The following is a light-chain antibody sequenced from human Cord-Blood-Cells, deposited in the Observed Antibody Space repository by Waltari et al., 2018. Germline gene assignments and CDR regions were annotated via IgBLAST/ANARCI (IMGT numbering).Light chain of an antibody. CDR2: EDN. CDR1: RASLATHH. J-gene: IGLJ3*02. V-gene: IGLV6-57*01. CDR3: QSYDSSNHWV. Sequence: NLMLTQPHSASESPGKTVTISSPRRRASLATHHVPSYHQRPGSSPTTVIYEDNQRPSGGPDRFSGSIDSSSNSASLTISGLKTEDEADYYCQSYDSSNHWVFGGGTKLTVL.